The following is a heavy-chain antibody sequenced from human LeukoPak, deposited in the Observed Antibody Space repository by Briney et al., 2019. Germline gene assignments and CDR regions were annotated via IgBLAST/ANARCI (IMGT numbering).Heavy chain of an antibody. CDR1: GFTFTTFW. D-gene: IGHD3-22*01. J-gene: IGHJ4*02. Sequence: GGSLRLSCATSGFTFTTFWMHWVRQAPGKGLVWVSRISNDGSRTNYADSVKGRFTISRDNAKNTLHLQMNSLRAEDTAVYYCVRDWGYDSSGYWQKYFDSWGQGTLVTVSS. CDR3: VRDWGYDSSGYWQKYFDS. V-gene: IGHV3-74*01. CDR2: ISNDGSRT.